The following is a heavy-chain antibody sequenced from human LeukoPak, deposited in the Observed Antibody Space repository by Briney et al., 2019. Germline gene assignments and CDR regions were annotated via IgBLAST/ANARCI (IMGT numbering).Heavy chain of an antibody. CDR1: GFTFSSYG. D-gene: IGHD2-15*01. Sequence: GRSLRLSCAASGFTFSSYGMHWVRQAPGKGLEWVAVIWYDGSNKYYADSVKGRFTISRDNAKISLYLQMNSLRAEDTALYYCAKESPAYCSGGSCYSFDYWGQGTLVTVSS. CDR2: IWYDGSNK. J-gene: IGHJ4*02. V-gene: IGHV3-33*03. CDR3: AKESPAYCSGGSCYSFDY.